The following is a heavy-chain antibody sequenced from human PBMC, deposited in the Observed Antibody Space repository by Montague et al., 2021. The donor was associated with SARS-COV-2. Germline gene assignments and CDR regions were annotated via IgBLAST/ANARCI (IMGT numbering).Heavy chain of an antibody. D-gene: IGHD4-11*01. CDR1: GGSITNYY. J-gene: IGHJ6*02. Sequence: SETRSLTCTVSGGSITNYYWSWIRQPPGRGLEWIGYSYYSGSTEYSPSLKSRVTMSIDTSTNKFTLRLNSVTAADAAVYFCARTTYSALASIYYYVMDVWGQGTTVTVSS. CDR3: ARTTYSALASIYYYVMDV. CDR2: SYYSGST. V-gene: IGHV4-59*08.